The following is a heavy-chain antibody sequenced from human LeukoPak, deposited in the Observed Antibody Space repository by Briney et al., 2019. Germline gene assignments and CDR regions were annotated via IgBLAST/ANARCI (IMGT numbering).Heavy chain of an antibody. D-gene: IGHD3-22*01. CDR1: GFTFNSYA. J-gene: IGHJ4*02. Sequence: TGGSLRLSCAASGFTFNSYAMSWVRQAPGKGLEWVSSISGSGDNTYTADSVKGRFTISRDNSKNTLYLQMNSLRGEDTAVYYCAKDIGSYDSSGYKQNWGQGTLVTVSS. V-gene: IGHV3-23*01. CDR2: ISGSGDNT. CDR3: AKDIGSYDSSGYKQN.